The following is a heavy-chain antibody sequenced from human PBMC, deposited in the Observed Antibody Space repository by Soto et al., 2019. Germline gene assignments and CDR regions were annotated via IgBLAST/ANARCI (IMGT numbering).Heavy chain of an antibody. CDR3: VKNSGWFNT. V-gene: IGHV3-23*01. J-gene: IGHJ5*02. D-gene: IGHD3-10*01. CDR1: GFPFGTTD. Sequence: QLLQSGGGLVQPGGSLTLSCAASGFPFGTTDMSWVRQAPGEGLEWVSTIDGSGGITFYADSVKGRSTISRDNSRNTVYLQMNSLRGDDTALYYCVKNSGWFNTWGQGALVTVSS. CDR2: IDGSGGIT.